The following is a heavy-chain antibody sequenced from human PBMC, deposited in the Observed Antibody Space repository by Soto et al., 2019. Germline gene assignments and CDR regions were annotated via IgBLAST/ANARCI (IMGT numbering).Heavy chain of an antibody. CDR2: INHSGST. Sequence: SETLSLTCAVYGGSFSGYYWSWIRQPPGKGLEWIGEINHSGSTNYNPSLKSRVTISVDTSKNQFSLKLSSVTAADTAVYYCATTSSGYPYWGRGTLVTVS. D-gene: IGHD3-22*01. CDR3: ATTSSGYPY. V-gene: IGHV4-34*01. J-gene: IGHJ4*02. CDR1: GGSFSGYY.